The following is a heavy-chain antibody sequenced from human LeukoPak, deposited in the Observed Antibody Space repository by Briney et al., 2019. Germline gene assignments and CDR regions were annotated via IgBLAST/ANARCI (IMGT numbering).Heavy chain of an antibody. CDR3: ARETTWILDY. V-gene: IGHV3-21*01. J-gene: IGHJ4*02. D-gene: IGHD5-18*01. Sequence: GGSLRLSCAASGFTFSSHAMNWVRQAPGKGLEWVSSISTSSNYMYYADSVKGRFTISRDNAKNSLYLQMNSLRADDTAVYYCARETTWILDYWGQGTLVTVSS. CDR2: ISTSSNYM. CDR1: GFTFSSHA.